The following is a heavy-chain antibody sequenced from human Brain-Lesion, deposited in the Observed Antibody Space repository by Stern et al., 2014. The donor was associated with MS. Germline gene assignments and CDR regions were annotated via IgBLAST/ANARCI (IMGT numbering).Heavy chain of an antibody. D-gene: IGHD3-3*01. CDR3: ARDQRGITIFGVVTDYYYLGMDV. Sequence: QVQLVQSGAEVKKPGASVKVSCKASGYIFTGYYIHWVRQAPGQGLEWMALIHPNTGGTKYAQKFQGRVTMSRDTSISTAYVELSSLTSDDTAVYYCARDQRGITIFGVVTDYYYLGMDVWGQGTTVTVSS. V-gene: IGHV1-2*02. CDR2: IHPNTGGT. J-gene: IGHJ6*02. CDR1: GYIFTGYY.